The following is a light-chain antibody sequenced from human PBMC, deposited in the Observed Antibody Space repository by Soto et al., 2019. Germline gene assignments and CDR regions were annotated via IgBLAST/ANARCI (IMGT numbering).Light chain of an antibody. CDR2: VAS. V-gene: IGKV3-15*01. Sequence: EVVLTQSPATLSVSPGERATLSCRASQSVSTSLAWYQQKPGQAPRLLIFVASTRATGIPARFSGSGSGTEFTLTISSLQSEDFAVYYCQQDYNWPWTFGQGTMVEIK. CDR1: QSVSTS. CDR3: QQDYNWPWT. J-gene: IGKJ1*01.